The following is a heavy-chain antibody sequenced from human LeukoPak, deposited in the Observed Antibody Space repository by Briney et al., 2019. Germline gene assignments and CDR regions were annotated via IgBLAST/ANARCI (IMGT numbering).Heavy chain of an antibody. V-gene: IGHV1-2*06. CDR1: GYTFTGYY. CDR3: ARDFVGTKVYYYYYMDV. CDR2: INPNSGGT. D-gene: IGHD1-26*01. J-gene: IGHJ6*03. Sequence: GASVKVSCKASGYTFTGYYMHWVRQAPGQGLEWMGRINPNSGGTNYAQKFQGRVTMTRDTSISTAYMELSRLRSDDTAVYYCARDFVGTKVYYYYYMDVWGKGTTVTVSS.